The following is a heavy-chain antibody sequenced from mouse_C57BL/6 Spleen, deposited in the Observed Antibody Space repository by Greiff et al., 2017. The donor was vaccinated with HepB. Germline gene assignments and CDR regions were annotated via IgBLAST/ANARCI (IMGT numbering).Heavy chain of an antibody. J-gene: IGHJ4*01. CDR2: IGSGGST. V-gene: IGHV2-2*01. Sequence: VQRVESGPGLVQPSQSLSITCTVSGFSLTSYGVHWVRQSPGKGLEWLGVIGSGGSTDYNAAFISRLSISKDNSKSQVFFKMNSLQADDTAIYYCARSRLITLYAMDYWGQGTSVTVSS. CDR1: GFSLTSYG. D-gene: IGHD1-3*01. CDR3: ARSRLITLYAMDY.